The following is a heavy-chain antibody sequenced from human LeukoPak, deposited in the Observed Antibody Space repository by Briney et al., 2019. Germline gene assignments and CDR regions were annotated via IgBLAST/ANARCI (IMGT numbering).Heavy chain of an antibody. V-gene: IGHV3-30*04. D-gene: IGHD3/OR15-3a*01. CDR2: ISYHGSNQ. CDR3: ARSPERLGQGYLDS. J-gene: IGHJ4*02. Sequence: GGSLRLSCAASGFTFSSYSMHWVRQAPGKGLEWLTLISYHGSNQEYTDSVKGRFTISRDNSKNTLFLQMNSLKTEDTAVYFCARSPERLGQGYLDSWGQGTLVTVST. CDR1: GFTFSSYS.